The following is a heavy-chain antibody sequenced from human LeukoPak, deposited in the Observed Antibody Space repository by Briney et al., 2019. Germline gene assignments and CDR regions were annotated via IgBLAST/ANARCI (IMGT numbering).Heavy chain of an antibody. J-gene: IGHJ4*02. CDR3: ARGDPQNSGSYYPFGY. V-gene: IGHV1-69*05. D-gene: IGHD1-26*01. CDR1: GYTFTSYG. CDR2: IIPIFGTA. Sequence: SVKVSCKASGYTFTSYGISWVRQAPGQGLEWMGGIIPIFGTANYAQKFQGRVTITTHESTSTAYMELSSLRSEDTAVYYCARGDPQNSGSYYPFGYWGQGTLVTVSS.